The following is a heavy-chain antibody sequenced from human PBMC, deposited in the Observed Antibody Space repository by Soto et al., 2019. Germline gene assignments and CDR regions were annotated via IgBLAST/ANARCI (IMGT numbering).Heavy chain of an antibody. V-gene: IGHV3-30*18. D-gene: IGHD3-10*01. Sequence: GGSLRLSCAASGFTFSSYGMHWVRQAPGKGLEWVAVISYDGSNKYYADSVKGRFTISRDNSKNTLYPQMNSLRAEDTAVYYCAKDYNLFYGMDVWGQGTTVTVS. CDR3: AKDYNLFYGMDV. CDR2: ISYDGSNK. CDR1: GFTFSSYG. J-gene: IGHJ6*02.